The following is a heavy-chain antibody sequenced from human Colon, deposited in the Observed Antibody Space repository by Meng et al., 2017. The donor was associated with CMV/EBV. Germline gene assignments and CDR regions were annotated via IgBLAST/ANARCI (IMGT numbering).Heavy chain of an antibody. V-gene: IGHV6-1*01. CDR1: GVRFSCDSVA. J-gene: IGHJ4*02. CDR3: ARGWELGS. D-gene: IGHD1-26*01. CDR2: TYYRSQWYF. Sequence: HSRPVLVQPSQTRSLPCGLPGVRFSCDSVAWNWIRLSPSRGFEWLGRTYYRSQWYFDYEVSVIGRITINADTSKNEFSLQLRSVTPDDTAVYYCARGWELGSWGQGTLVTVSS.